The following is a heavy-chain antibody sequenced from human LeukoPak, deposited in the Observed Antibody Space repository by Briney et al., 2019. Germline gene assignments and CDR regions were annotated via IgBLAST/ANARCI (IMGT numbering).Heavy chain of an antibody. D-gene: IGHD3-10*01. CDR3: ARDYYGSGSFAWFAR. J-gene: IGHJ5*02. V-gene: IGHV4-4*07. Sequence: SETLSLTCTVSGGSISSYYWSWIRQPAWKGLEWIWRIYTTGSTNYNPSLKSRVTMSVDTSQNQFSLKLSSVTAADPAVYYCARDYYGSGSFAWFARWGQGTLVTVSS. CDR1: GGSISSYY. CDR2: IYTTGST.